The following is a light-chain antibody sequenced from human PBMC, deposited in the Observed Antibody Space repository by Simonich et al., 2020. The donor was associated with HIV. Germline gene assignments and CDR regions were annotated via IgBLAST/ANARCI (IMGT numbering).Light chain of an antibody. J-gene: IGLJ1*01. Sequence: QSALTQPASVSGSPGQSITIPCTGTSSDVGAYKFVSWYQQPPGKAPKLMIYGVSKRPSGVSNRFSGSKSGNTASLTISGLQAEDEADYYCCSYAGTNTYVFATGTKVTVL. CDR1: SSDVGAYKF. CDR3: CSYAGTNTYV. V-gene: IGLV2-23*02. CDR2: GVS.